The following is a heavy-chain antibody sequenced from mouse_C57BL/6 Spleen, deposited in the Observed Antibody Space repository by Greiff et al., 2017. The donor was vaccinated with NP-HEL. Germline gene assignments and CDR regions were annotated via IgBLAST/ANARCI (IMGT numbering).Heavy chain of an antibody. CDR2: ISDGGSYT. CDR3: ARASLTEGFAY. CDR1: GFTFSSYA. J-gene: IGHJ3*01. Sequence: EVKLVESGGGLVKPGGSLKLSCAASGFTFSSYAMSWVRQTPEKRLEWVATISDGGSYTYYPDNVKGRFTISRDNAKNNLYLQMSHLKSEDTAMYDCARASLTEGFAYWGQGTLVTVSA. D-gene: IGHD6-1*01. V-gene: IGHV5-4*03.